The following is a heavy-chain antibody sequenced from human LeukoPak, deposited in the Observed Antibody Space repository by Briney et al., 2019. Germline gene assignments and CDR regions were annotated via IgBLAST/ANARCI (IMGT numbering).Heavy chain of an antibody. CDR1: GFSFSGYG. D-gene: IGHD3-22*01. CDR3: AKSHEPYYYDSSGYYDDY. J-gene: IGHJ4*02. CDR2: ISAGSGST. V-gene: IGHV3-23*01. Sequence: GGSLRLSCAASGFSFSGYGMSWVRQASGKGLEWVSSISAGSGSTDYADSVKGRFTISRDDSKNTLYLQMKSLRAEDTAVYYCAKSHEPYYYDSSGYYDDYWGQGTLVTVSS.